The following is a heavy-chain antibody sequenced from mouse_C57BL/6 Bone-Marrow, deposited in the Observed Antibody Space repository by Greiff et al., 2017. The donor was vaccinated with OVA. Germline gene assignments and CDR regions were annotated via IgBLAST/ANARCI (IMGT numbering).Heavy chain of an antibody. J-gene: IGHJ3*01. V-gene: IGHV1-87*01. CDR3: SEDSAVYDCAWTDDYPLFAY. CDR2: GQGLDWIG. CDR1: YTFSSRVH. D-gene: IGHD2-4*01. Sequence: QVQLQQSGPELARPWASVKISCQAFYTFSSRVHFAIRDTNYWMQWVKQRPGQGLDWIGAIYPGNGDTSYNPKFKVKATLSADETSSATYMQLSSLTSEDSAVYDCAWTDDYPLFAYWGQGTLVTVSA.